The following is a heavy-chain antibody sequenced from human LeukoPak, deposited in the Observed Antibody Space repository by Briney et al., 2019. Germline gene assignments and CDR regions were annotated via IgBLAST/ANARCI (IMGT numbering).Heavy chain of an antibody. CDR1: GFTFSSYG. D-gene: IGHD6-19*01. Sequence: GGSLRLSCAASGFTFSSYGMHWVRQAPGKGLERVAFIRYDGSNKYYADSVKGRFTISRDNAKNSLYLQMNSLRAEDTALYYCARDQDSSGWPTPHYWGQGTLVTVSS. CDR3: ARDQDSSGWPTPHY. V-gene: IGHV3-30*02. J-gene: IGHJ4*02. CDR2: IRYDGSNK.